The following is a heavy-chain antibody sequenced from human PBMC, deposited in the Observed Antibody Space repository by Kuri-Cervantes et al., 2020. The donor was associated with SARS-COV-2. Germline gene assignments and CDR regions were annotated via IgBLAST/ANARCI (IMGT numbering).Heavy chain of an antibody. Sequence: GGSLRLSCVASGFTFSAYTLNWVRQAPGKGLEWVSSITRSSVYISYADSLKGRFTISRDNAKNSLYLQMNSLRAEDTAVYYCASMDFWSGYYFDYWGQGTLVTVSS. J-gene: IGHJ4*02. CDR2: ITRSSVYI. CDR3: ASMDFWSGYYFDY. V-gene: IGHV3-21*01. D-gene: IGHD3-3*01. CDR1: GFTFSAYT.